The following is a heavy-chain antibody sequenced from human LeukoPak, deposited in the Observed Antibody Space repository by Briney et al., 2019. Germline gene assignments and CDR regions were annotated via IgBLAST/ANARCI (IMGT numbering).Heavy chain of an antibody. D-gene: IGHD6-13*01. CDR1: GGSISSYY. CDR2: IYYSGTT. Sequence: SETLSLTCTVSGGSISSYYWSWIRQPPGKGLEWIGYIYYSGTTNYNLSLKSRVTISVDTSKNQFSLKLSSVTAADTAVYYCARGVYIAAAQYGYWGQGTLVTVSS. V-gene: IGHV4-59*01. CDR3: ARGVYIAAAQYGY. J-gene: IGHJ4*02.